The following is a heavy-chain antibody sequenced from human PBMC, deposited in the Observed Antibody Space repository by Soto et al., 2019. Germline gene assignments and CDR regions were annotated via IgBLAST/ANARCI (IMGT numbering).Heavy chain of an antibody. CDR3: ARHGYYGSGSRGLCDY. CDR2: IYYSGST. D-gene: IGHD3-10*01. CDR1: GGSISSSSYY. J-gene: IGHJ4*02. V-gene: IGHV4-39*01. Sequence: SETLSLTCTVSGGSISSSSYYWGWIRQPPGKGLEWIGSIYYSGSTYYNPSLKSRVTISVDTSENQFSLKLSSVTAADTAVYYCARHGYYGSGSRGLCDYWGQGTLVTVSS.